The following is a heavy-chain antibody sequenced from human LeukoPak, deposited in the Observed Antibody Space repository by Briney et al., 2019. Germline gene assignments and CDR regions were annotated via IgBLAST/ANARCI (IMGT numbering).Heavy chain of an antibody. V-gene: IGHV4-4*07. Sequence: SETLSLTCSVSGDSISNSWWNWIRQPAGKELEWIGRMYTSGDTNYNPSLKSRVTMSVDTSKNQVSLRLTSVIAADTAVYYCARGSREMATIFDYWGQGTLVTVSS. CDR3: ARGSREMATIFDY. CDR1: GDSISNSW. CDR2: MYTSGDT. J-gene: IGHJ4*02. D-gene: IGHD5-24*01.